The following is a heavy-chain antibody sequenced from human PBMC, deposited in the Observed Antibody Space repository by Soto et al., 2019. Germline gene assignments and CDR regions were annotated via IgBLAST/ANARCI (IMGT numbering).Heavy chain of an antibody. CDR3: ARSLYGGNGYFDY. J-gene: IGHJ4*02. Sequence: SVKVSCKASGGTFSSYAISWVRQAPGQGLEWMGGIIPIFGTANYAQKFQGRVTITADESTSTAYMELSSLRSEDTAMYYCARSLYGGNGYFDYWGQGTLVTVSS. V-gene: IGHV1-69*13. CDR2: IIPIFGTA. CDR1: GGTFSSYA. D-gene: IGHD2-15*01.